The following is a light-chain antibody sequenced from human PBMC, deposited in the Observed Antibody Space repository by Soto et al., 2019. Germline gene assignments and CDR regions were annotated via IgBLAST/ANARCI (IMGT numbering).Light chain of an antibody. J-gene: IGKJ5*01. CDR3: QQYKNWPPIT. CDR2: GAS. V-gene: IGKV3-15*01. CDR1: QSVSNN. Sequence: EIVLTQSPVTLSLSPGERASLSCSASQSVSNNLAWYQQKPGQAPRLLIYGASNRATGIPARFSGSGSGTEFTLTISSLQSEDFAVYYCQQYKNWPPITFGQGTRLEIK.